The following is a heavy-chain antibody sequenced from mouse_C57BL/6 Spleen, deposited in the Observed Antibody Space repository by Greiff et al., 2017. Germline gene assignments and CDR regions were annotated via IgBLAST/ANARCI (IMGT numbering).Heavy chain of an antibody. V-gene: IGHV1-61*01. D-gene: IGHD1-1*01. CDR1: GYTFTSYW. J-gene: IGHJ2*01. CDR3: ARNYYGSSSLDY. Sequence: QVQLKQPGAELVRPGSSVKLSCKASGYTFTSYWMDWVKQRPGQGLEWIGNIYPSDSETHYNHKFKHKATLTVDKSSSTASMQLSSLTSENSAVYYCARNYYGSSSLDYWGQGTTLTVSS. CDR2: IYPSDSET.